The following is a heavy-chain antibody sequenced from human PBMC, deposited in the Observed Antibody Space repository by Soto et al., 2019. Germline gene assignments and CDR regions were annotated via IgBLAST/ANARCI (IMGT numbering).Heavy chain of an antibody. J-gene: IGHJ5*02. V-gene: IGHV1-18*01. CDR3: ARGDSSGWSDKWFDP. Sequence: ASVKVSCKASGYTFTSYGISWVRQAPGQGLEWMGWISAYNGKTNYAQKLQGRVTMTTDTSTSTAYMELRSLRSDDTAVYYCARGDSSGWSDKWFDPWGQGTLLTVSS. D-gene: IGHD6-19*01. CDR1: GYTFTSYG. CDR2: ISAYNGKT.